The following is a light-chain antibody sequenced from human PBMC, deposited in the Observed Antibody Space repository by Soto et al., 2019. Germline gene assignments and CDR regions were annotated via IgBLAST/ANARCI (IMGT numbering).Light chain of an antibody. CDR3: QQYSIWRT. Sequence: EIVMTQSPATLSLSPGERATLSCRASESVSNNLAWYQQKAGQAPRLLIYGASTRATGIPARFSGSGSGTEFTLTISSLQSEDFAVCYCQQYSIWRTFGQGTKV. CDR1: ESVSNN. V-gene: IGKV3-15*01. J-gene: IGKJ1*01. CDR2: GAS.